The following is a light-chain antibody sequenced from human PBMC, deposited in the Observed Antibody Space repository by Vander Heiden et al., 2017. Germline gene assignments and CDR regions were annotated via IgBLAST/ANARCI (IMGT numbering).Light chain of an antibody. CDR2: KAS. Sequence: DIQMTQSPSTLSASVGDRVTITCRASQSTSRWLAWYQQTPGKAPKLLIYKASSLESGVPSRFSGSGSGTKFTLTISSLQPDDSATYYCQQDNSSPWTFGLGTKVDIK. V-gene: IGKV1-5*03. J-gene: IGKJ1*01. CDR1: QSTSRW. CDR3: QQDNSSPWT.